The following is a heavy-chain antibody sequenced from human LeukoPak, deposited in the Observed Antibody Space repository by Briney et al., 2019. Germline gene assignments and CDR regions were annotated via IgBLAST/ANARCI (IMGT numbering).Heavy chain of an antibody. V-gene: IGHV4-4*07. Sequence: PSETLSLTCTVSGGSISSYYWSWIRQPAGKGLEWIGRIYTSGSTNYNPSLKSRVTMSVDTSKNQFSLKLSSVTAADTAVYYCARDNLGLSADWFDPWGQGTLVTVSS. CDR1: GGSISSYY. D-gene: IGHD3/OR15-3a*01. J-gene: IGHJ5*02. CDR2: IYTSGST. CDR3: ARDNLGLSADWFDP.